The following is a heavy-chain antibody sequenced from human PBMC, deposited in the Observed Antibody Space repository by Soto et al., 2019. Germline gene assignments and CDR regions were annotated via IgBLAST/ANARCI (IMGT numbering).Heavy chain of an antibody. Sequence: SETLSLTCTVSGGSISNYYWSWIRQPAGKGLEWIGRIYTSGNTNYNPSLKGRVTMSVDMSKNQFSLKLSSVAAADPAVYYCARDDNGDNVRAFDPCGQGTLVTVSP. CDR2: IYTSGNT. CDR3: ARDDNGDNVRAFDP. CDR1: GGSISNYY. J-gene: IGHJ5*02. V-gene: IGHV4-4*07. D-gene: IGHD4-17*01.